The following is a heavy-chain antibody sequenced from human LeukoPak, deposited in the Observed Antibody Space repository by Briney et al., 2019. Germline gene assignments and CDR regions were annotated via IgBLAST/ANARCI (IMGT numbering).Heavy chain of an antibody. D-gene: IGHD4-17*01. V-gene: IGHV3-48*01. Sequence: PGGSLRLSCAASGFTFSSYSMNWVRQAPGKGLEWVSYIRSSSSTIYYADSVKGRFTISRDNAKNSLYLQMNSLRAEDTAVYYCARYGDHNWFDPWGQGTLVTVSS. CDR1: GFTFSSYS. CDR2: IRSSSSTI. CDR3: ARYGDHNWFDP. J-gene: IGHJ5*02.